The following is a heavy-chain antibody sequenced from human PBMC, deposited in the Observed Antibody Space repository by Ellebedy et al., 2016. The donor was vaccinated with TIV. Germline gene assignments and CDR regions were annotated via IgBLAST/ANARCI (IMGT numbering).Heavy chain of an antibody. CDR3: ARDQWLGRAYYFDS. Sequence: GGSLRLSCEASGFTFSNYWMTWVRQAPGKGLEWVANVKQDGSEENYVDSVKGRFSISRDNTKNSLYVQMNSLTDEDTAVYYCARDQWLGRAYYFDSWGQGTLVTVSS. J-gene: IGHJ4*02. CDR1: GFTFSNYW. V-gene: IGHV3-7*01. CDR2: VKQDGSEE. D-gene: IGHD6-19*01.